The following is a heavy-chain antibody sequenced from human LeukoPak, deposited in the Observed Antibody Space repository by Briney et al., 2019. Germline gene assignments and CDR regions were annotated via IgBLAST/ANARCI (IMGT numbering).Heavy chain of an antibody. CDR1: GFTFSGYW. CDR2: INERGNVI. Sequence: GGPLKLSCAASGFTFSGYWMHWLRQAPGKGLEWVARINERGNVISYADSVRGRFTISRENDRNAVYLQMDSLRAEDTAVYYCVRDLILTWTPGDDFDHWGQGTLVTVSS. V-gene: IGHV3-74*01. CDR3: VRDLILTWTPGDDFDH. J-gene: IGHJ4*02. D-gene: IGHD3-16*01.